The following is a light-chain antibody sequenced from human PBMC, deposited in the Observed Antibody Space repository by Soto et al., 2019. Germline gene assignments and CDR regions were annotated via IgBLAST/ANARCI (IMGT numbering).Light chain of an antibody. CDR2: TND. Sequence: QSVLTQPPSASGTPGQRVTISCSGSRSNIGTNTVNWYQQLPGTAPKLLIYTNDERPSGVPDRFSGSKSGTSASLAISGLRSEDEAHYYCAAWDDSLSGPVFGGGTKVTVL. CDR3: AAWDDSLSGPV. CDR1: RSNIGTNT. V-gene: IGLV1-44*01. J-gene: IGLJ2*01.